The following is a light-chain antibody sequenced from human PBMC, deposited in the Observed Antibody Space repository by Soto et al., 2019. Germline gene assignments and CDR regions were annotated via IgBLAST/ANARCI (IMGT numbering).Light chain of an antibody. Sequence: QSALTQTASVSGYAGQSLTISYTGTSSDVGGYNYVSWYQQHPGKAPKLMIYEVSNRPSGVSNRFSGSKSGNSASLTISGLQAEDEADYYCSSYTAYSSVVFGTGTKVTVL. CDR3: SSYTAYSSVV. CDR1: SSDVGGYNY. CDR2: EVS. J-gene: IGLJ1*01. V-gene: IGLV2-14*01.